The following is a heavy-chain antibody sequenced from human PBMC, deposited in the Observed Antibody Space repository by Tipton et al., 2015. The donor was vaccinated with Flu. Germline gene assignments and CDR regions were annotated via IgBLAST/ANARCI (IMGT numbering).Heavy chain of an antibody. V-gene: IGHV4-38-2*02. CDR2: IYHSGST. D-gene: IGHD4-17*01. CDR1: GYSISSGYY. J-gene: IGHJ4*02. CDR3: ARDMGTVNTSFDY. Sequence: TLSLTCAVSGYSISSGYYWGWIRQPPGKGLEWIGSIYHSGSTYYNPSLKSRVTISVDTSKNQFSLKLSSVTAADTAVYYCARDMGTVNTSFDYWGQGTRVTVA.